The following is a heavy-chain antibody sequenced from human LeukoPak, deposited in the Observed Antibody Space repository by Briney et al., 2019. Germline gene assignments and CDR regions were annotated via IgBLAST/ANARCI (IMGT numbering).Heavy chain of an antibody. J-gene: IGHJ4*02. CDR3: ARERDSSSSHPGAVDY. CDR2: IYYSGST. Sequence: SETLSLTCTVSGGSISSGGYYWSWIRQHPGKGLEWIGYIYYSGSTYYNPSLKSRVTISVDTSKNQFSLKLSSVTAADTAVYYCARERDSSSSHPGAVDYWGQGTLVTVSS. V-gene: IGHV4-31*03. CDR1: GGSISSGGYY. D-gene: IGHD6-13*01.